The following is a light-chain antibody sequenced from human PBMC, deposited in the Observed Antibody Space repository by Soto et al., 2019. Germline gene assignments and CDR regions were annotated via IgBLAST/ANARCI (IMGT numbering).Light chain of an antibody. J-gene: IGLJ1*01. CDR1: ASNIGRNT. CDR2: SDN. CDR3: AAWDDSLSGFYV. V-gene: IGLV1-44*01. Sequence: QSVLTQPPSASGTPGQRVTVSCSGGASNIGRNTVNWYQDLPGTAPKLLISSDNKRPSGVPDRFSGAKSGTSASLAISGLRSEDEADYYCAAWDDSLSGFYVFGTGTKVTVL.